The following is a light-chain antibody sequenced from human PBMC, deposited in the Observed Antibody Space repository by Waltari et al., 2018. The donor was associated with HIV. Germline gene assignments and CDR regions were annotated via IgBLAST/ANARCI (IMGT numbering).Light chain of an antibody. V-gene: IGLV2-8*01. J-gene: IGLJ1*01. Sequence: QSALTQPPSASGSPGQSVTISCTGTSSDVGGYNYVSWYQQHPGKAPKLMIYEVSKRPLVFPDRFSGSRSGNTSSLTVSGLQAEDEADYYCSSYAGSNNLEVFGTGTKVTVL. CDR3: SSYAGSNNLEV. CDR2: EVS. CDR1: SSDVGGYNY.